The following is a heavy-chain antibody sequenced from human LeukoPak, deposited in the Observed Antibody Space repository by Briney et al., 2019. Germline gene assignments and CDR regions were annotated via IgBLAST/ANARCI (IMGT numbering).Heavy chain of an antibody. CDR2: IWYDGSNK. CDR1: GFTFSSYG. Sequence: PGGSLRLSCAASGFTFSSYGMHWVRQAPGKGLEWVAVIWYDGSNKYYADSVKGRFTISRDNSKNTLYLQMNSLRAEDTAVYYCARDRTGIAVAGMDYWGQGTLVTVSS. D-gene: IGHD6-19*01. J-gene: IGHJ4*02. V-gene: IGHV3-33*01. CDR3: ARDRTGIAVAGMDY.